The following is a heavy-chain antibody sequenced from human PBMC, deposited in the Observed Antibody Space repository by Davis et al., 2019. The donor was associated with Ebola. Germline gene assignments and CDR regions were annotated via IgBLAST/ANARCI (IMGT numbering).Heavy chain of an antibody. Sequence: SVKVSCKASGYTFTGYYMHWVRQAPGQGLEWVGWINPIFGTANYAQKFQGRVTLTADESTSTAYMELSSLRSEDTAVYYCARVRGIAAAAAFDIWGQGTMVTVSS. CDR1: GYTFTGYY. D-gene: IGHD6-13*01. J-gene: IGHJ3*02. CDR2: INPIFGTA. V-gene: IGHV1-69*13. CDR3: ARVRGIAAAAAFDI.